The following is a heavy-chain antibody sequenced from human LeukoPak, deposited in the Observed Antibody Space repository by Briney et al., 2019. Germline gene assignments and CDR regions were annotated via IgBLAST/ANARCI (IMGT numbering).Heavy chain of an antibody. J-gene: IGHJ3*02. D-gene: IGHD6-13*01. CDR3: ARDRGIAAADGMNDAFDI. CDR2: ISYGGSNK. V-gene: IGHV3-30-3*01. Sequence: GGSLRLSCAASGFTFSDYYMSWIRQAPGKGLEWVAVISYGGSNKYYADSVKGRFTISRDNSKNTLYLQMNSLRAEDTAVYYCARDRGIAAADGMNDAFDIWGQGTMGTVSS. CDR1: GFTFSDYY.